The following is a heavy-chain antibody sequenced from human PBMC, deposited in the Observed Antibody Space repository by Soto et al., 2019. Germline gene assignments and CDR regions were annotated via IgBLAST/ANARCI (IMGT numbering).Heavy chain of an antibody. J-gene: IGHJ6*02. CDR3: ARKARYDYSGYDKYYYYGMDV. CDR1: GGTFSSYA. D-gene: IGHD5-12*01. V-gene: IGHV1-69*13. CDR2: IIPIFGTA. Sequence: ASVKVSCKASGGTFSSYAISWVRQAPGQGLEWMGGIIPIFGTANYAQKFQGRVTITADESTSTAYMELSSLRSEDTAVYYCARKARYDYSGYDKYYYYGMDVWGQGTTVTVSS.